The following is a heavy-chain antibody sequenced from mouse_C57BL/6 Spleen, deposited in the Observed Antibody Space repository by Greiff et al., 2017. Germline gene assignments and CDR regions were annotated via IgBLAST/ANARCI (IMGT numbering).Heavy chain of an antibody. V-gene: IGHV1-61*01. CDR3: ARDIGNSRHGY. D-gene: IGHD2-1*01. CDR1: GYTFTSYW. CDR2: IYPSDSET. J-gene: IGHJ2*01. Sequence: QVQLQQPGAELVRPGSSVKLSCKASGYTFTSYWMDWVKQRPGQGLEWIGNIYPSDSETHYNQKFKDKATLTVDKSSSTAYMQLSSLTSEDSAVDYCARDIGNSRHGYWGQGTTLTVAS.